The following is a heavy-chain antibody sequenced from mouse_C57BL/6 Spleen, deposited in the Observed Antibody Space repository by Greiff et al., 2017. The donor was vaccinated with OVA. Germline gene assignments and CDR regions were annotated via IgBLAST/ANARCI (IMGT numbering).Heavy chain of an antibody. D-gene: IGHD3-1*01. J-gene: IGHJ4*01. CDR3: ARSGDSTRMDY. CDR2: IYPSDSET. CDR1: GYTFTSYW. V-gene: IGHV1-61*01. Sequence: QVQLKQPGAELVRPGSSVKLSCKASGYTFTSYWMDWVKQRPGQGLEWIGNIYPSDSETHYNQKFKDKATLTVDKSSSTAYMQLSSLTSEDSAVYYCARSGDSTRMDYWGQGTSVTVSS.